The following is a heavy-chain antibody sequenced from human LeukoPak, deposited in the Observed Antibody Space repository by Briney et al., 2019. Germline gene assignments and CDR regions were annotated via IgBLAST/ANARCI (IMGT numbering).Heavy chain of an antibody. J-gene: IGHJ4*02. V-gene: IGHV4-59*01. CDR1: GGSINSDY. CDR3: ARRSQRRGTPWLVLVS. D-gene: IGHD6-19*01. CDR2: VYHSGST. Sequence: SETLSLTCTVSGGSINSDYWSWIRQPPGKGLEWIGNVYHSGSTNYNPSVKSRGTISVDTSKNQFSLRVSSVTAADTAVYFCARRSQRRGTPWLVLVSWGQGILVSVSP.